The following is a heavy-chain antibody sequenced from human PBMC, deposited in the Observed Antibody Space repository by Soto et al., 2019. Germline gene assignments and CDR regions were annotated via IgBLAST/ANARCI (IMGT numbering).Heavy chain of an antibody. V-gene: IGHV3-21*01. CDR3: ARDRKQQWLVAYFDY. D-gene: IGHD6-19*01. Sequence: EVQLVESGGGLVKPGGSLRLSCAASGFTFSSYSMNWVRQAPGKGLEWVSSISSSSSYIYYADSVKGRFTISRDNAKNSLYLQMNSLRAEDTAVYYCARDRKQQWLVAYFDYWGQGTLVTVSS. CDR2: ISSSSSYI. J-gene: IGHJ4*02. CDR1: GFTFSSYS.